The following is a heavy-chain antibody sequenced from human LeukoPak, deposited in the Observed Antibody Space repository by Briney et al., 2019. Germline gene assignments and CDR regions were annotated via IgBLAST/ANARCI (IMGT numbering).Heavy chain of an antibody. Sequence: GGSLRLSCAASGFTFSSYEMNWVRQAPGKGLEWVSYISSSSSTIYYADSVKGRFTISRDNAKNSLYLQMNSLGAEDTAVYYCARDNPWALDYWGQGTLVTVSS. V-gene: IGHV3-48*01. D-gene: IGHD1-14*01. CDR1: GFTFSSYE. J-gene: IGHJ4*02. CDR2: ISSSSSTI. CDR3: ARDNPWALDY.